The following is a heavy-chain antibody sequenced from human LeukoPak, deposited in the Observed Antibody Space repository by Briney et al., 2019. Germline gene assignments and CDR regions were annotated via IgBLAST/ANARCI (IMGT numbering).Heavy chain of an antibody. CDR1: GFTFSDYN. CDR3: AKFAQRYCSGGSCHPFDY. CDR2: ISRSGSTK. D-gene: IGHD2-15*01. Sequence: GGSLRLSCAASGFTFSDYNMRWIRQAPGKGLEWVSSISRSGSTKYYADSVKGRFTISRDNSKNTLHLQMNSLRAEDTAAYYCAKFAQRYCSGGSCHPFDYWGQGTLVTVSS. V-gene: IGHV3-11*01. J-gene: IGHJ4*02.